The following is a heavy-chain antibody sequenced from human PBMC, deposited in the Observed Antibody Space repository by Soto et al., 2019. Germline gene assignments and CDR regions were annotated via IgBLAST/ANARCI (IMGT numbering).Heavy chain of an antibody. CDR2: IIPIFGTA. V-gene: IGHV1-69*01. CDR3: ARDSSGIYYGSGFGGYFDL. CDR1: GGTFSSYA. J-gene: IGHJ2*01. Sequence: QVQLVQSGAEVQKPGSSVKVSCKASGGTFSSYAISWVRQAPGQGLEWMGGIIPIFGTANYAQKFQGRVTITGDESKGTAYMELSSLSSEETAVYYCARDSSGIYYGSGFGGYFDLRGRGTLVTVYS. D-gene: IGHD3-10*01.